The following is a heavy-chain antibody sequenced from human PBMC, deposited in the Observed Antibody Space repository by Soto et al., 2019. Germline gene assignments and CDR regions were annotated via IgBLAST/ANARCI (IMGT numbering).Heavy chain of an antibody. V-gene: IGHV3-73*01. CDR2: IRSKTNSYAT. J-gene: IGHJ4*02. D-gene: IGHD6-19*01. CDR1: GFTFGGSA. Sequence: LRLSCAASGFTFGGSAMHWVRQASGKGLEWVGHIRSKTNSYATAYAESVKGRFTISRDDSMNTAYLQMNSLKTEDTAVYFCTRQTDAVQWLVVPTDYNFDYWGQGTLVTVSS. CDR3: TRQTDAVQWLVVPTDYNFDY.